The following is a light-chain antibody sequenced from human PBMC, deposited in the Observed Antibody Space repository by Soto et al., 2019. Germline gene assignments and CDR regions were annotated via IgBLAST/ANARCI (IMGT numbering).Light chain of an antibody. J-gene: IGLJ2*01. CDR3: TSYTSSNTQA. Sequence: QSALTQPASVSGSPGQSITISCTRTSSDVGGYNYVSWYQQHPGKAPKLMIYEVSNRPSGVSNRFSGSKSGNTASLTISGLQAEDEADYFCTSYTSSNTQAFGGGTKLTVL. CDR1: SSDVGGYNY. CDR2: EVS. V-gene: IGLV2-14*01.